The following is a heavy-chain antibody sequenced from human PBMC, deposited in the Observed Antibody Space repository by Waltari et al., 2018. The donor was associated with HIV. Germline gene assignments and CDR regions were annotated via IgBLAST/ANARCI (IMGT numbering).Heavy chain of an antibody. CDR3: ARQTQAYGSGSYSPDNWFDP. J-gene: IGHJ5*02. V-gene: IGHV4-59*01. Sequence: QVQLQESGPGLVKPSETLSLTCTVSGASISNYYWSWIRQPPGKGLEWIGYIYYSGSTNSNPSHKSRVTISVHTSKNQFSLNLSSVTAADTALYYCARQTQAYGSGSYSPDNWFDPWGQGTLVTVSS. CDR1: GASISNYY. D-gene: IGHD3-10*01. CDR2: IYYSGST.